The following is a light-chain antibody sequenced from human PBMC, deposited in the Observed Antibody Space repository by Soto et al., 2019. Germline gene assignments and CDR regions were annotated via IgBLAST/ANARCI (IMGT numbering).Light chain of an antibody. CDR2: DVS. CDR3: TSYTSSSTPYV. CDR1: SSDVGGYTY. Sequence: QSVLTQPASVSGSPGPSSPIFCAGTSSDVGGYTYVSWYQQHPGKAPKLMIYDVSNRPSGVSNRFSGSKSGNTASLTISGLQAEDEADYYCTSYTSSSTPYVFGGGTKVTVL. J-gene: IGLJ1*01. V-gene: IGLV2-14*01.